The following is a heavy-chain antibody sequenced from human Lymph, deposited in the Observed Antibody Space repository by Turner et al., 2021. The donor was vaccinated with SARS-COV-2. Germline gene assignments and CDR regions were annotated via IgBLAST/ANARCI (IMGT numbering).Heavy chain of an antibody. D-gene: IGHD4-17*01. CDR1: GFTVSSNY. V-gene: IGHV3-53*01. J-gene: IGHJ4*02. Sequence: EVQLVESGGGLIQPGGSLRLSCPASGFTVSSNYMSWVRQAPGKGLEWVSLIYSGGSTLYADSVKGRFTISRDNSKNTLYLQMNSLRADDTAVYYCARVLPYGDYFDFWGQGTLVTVSS. CDR2: IYSGGST. CDR3: ARVLPYGDYFDF.